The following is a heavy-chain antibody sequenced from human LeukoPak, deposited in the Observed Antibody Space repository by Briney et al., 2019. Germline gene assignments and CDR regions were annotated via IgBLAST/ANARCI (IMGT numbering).Heavy chain of an antibody. V-gene: IGHV3-23*01. CDR3: AKAGYYDSSGYYHSGYFDY. CDR1: GVTLSSYA. Sequence: GGSLRLSCAASGVTLSSYAMSWARQAPGKGLEWVSAISGSGGSTYYADSVKGRFTISRDNSKNTLYLQMNSLRAEDTAVYYCAKAGYYDSSGYYHSGYFDYWGQGTLVTVSS. J-gene: IGHJ4*02. D-gene: IGHD3-22*01. CDR2: ISGSGGST.